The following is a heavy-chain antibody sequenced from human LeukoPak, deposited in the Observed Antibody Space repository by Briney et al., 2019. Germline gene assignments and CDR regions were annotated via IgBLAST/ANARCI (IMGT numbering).Heavy chain of an antibody. CDR2: IYTSGST. CDR1: GGSISSYY. Sequence: SETLSLTCTVSGGSISSYYWSWIRQPAGKGLEWIGRIYTSGSTNYNPSLKSRVTMSIDTSKNQFSLKLSSVTAADTAVYYCAAISTAGNGDWFDPWGQGTLVTVSS. J-gene: IGHJ5*02. D-gene: IGHD6-13*01. CDR3: AAISTAGNGDWFDP. V-gene: IGHV4-4*07.